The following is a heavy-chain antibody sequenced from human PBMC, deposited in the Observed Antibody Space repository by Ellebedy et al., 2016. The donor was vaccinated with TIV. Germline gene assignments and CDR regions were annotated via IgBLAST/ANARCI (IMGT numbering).Heavy chain of an antibody. CDR3: TGFLAVRGG. V-gene: IGHV3-30-3*01. D-gene: IGHD3-10*01. Sequence: GESLKISCEASGFTFSNFNMHWVRQAPGTGLEWVAFISNDGTNNYYADSVRGRFTISRDNSKKTLYLQMNSLRVEDTAVYYCTGFLAVRGGWGQGTLVTVSS. J-gene: IGHJ4*02. CDR1: GFTFSNFN. CDR2: ISNDGTNN.